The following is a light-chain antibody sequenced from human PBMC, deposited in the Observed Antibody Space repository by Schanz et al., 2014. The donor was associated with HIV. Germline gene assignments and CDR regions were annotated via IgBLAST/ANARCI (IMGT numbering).Light chain of an antibody. V-gene: IGLV2-14*03. Sequence: QSALTQPASLSGSPGQSITISCTGTSIDVGGYDYVSWYQQHPDKAPRLIIYDVSNRPSGVSSRFSGSKSGSAASLTIFGLQTEDEALYFCTSYTSRGTVIFGGGTKLTVL. CDR1: SIDVGGYDY. CDR3: TSYTSRGTVI. CDR2: DVS. J-gene: IGLJ2*01.